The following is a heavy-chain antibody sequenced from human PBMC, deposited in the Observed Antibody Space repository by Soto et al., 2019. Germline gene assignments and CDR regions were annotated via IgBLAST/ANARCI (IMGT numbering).Heavy chain of an antibody. J-gene: IGHJ6*03. D-gene: IGHD3-3*01. CDR2: IYYSGST. CDR1: GGSISSSSYY. V-gene: IGHV4-39*01. CDR3: ATGTRFLEWLSGGYYSMDV. Sequence: PSDTLSLTCTVSGGSISSSSYYWGWIRQPPGKGLEWIGSIYYSGSTYYNPSLKRRVTISVDTSKNQFSLKLSSVTAADTAVYYCATGTRFLEWLSGGYYSMDVWGKGTTVTVSS.